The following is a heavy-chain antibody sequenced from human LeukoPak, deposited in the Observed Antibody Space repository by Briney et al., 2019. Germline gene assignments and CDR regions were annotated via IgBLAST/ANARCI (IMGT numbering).Heavy chain of an antibody. CDR3: ARDWDYGGNSFDP. Sequence: GASVKVSCKASGGPFSSYAISWVRQAPGQGLEWMGGIIPIFGTANYAQKFQGRVTITADESTSTACMELSSLRSEDTAMYYCARDWDYGGNSFDPWGQGTLVTVSS. V-gene: IGHV1-69*13. D-gene: IGHD4-23*01. CDR2: IIPIFGTA. CDR1: GGPFSSYA. J-gene: IGHJ5*02.